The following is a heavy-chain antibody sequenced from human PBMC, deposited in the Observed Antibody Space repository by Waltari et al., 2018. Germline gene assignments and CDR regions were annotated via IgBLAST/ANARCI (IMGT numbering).Heavy chain of an antibody. V-gene: IGHV2-70*04. CDR3: ARMHFFGSRTYYFDY. CDR1: GLSLSTDKVR. J-gene: IGHJ4*02. D-gene: IGHD3-10*01. Sequence: QVTLKESGPALVKPTQTLTLTCTLSGLSLSTDKVRVNWIRQPPGKALEWLARIDWDDDNFYNRVLRTRLTISKDTSKNQVVLTMTNMDPADTATYFCARMHFFGSRTYYFDYWGQGALITVSS. CDR2: IDWDDDN.